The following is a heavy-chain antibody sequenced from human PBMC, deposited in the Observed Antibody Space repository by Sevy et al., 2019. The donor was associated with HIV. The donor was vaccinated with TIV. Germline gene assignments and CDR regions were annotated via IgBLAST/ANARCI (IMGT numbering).Heavy chain of an antibody. J-gene: IGHJ4*02. Sequence: GGSLRLSCAASGFTFSDYYMSWIRQAPGKGLEWVSYISSSSYTNYADSVKGRFTISRDNAKNSLYLQMNSLRAEDTAGYYCARGHDYVWGSYRHFDYWGQGTLVTVSS. CDR1: GFTFSDYY. D-gene: IGHD3-16*02. CDR3: ARGHDYVWGSYRHFDY. CDR2: ISSSSYT. V-gene: IGHV3-11*06.